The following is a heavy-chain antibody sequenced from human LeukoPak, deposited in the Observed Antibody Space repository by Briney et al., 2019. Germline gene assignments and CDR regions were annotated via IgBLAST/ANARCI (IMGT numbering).Heavy chain of an antibody. CDR2: INPNSGGT. D-gene: IGHD3-9*01. CDR1: GYSFTACY. V-gene: IGHV1-2*02. J-gene: IGHJ4*02. Sequence: ASVKVSCKASGYSFTACYMHWVRQAPGQGLEWMGWINPNSGGTNYAQKFQGRVTMTRDTSITTAYMEMSRLRSDDTALYYCARSPHILTGENFDYWGQGTLVTASS. CDR3: ARSPHILTGENFDY.